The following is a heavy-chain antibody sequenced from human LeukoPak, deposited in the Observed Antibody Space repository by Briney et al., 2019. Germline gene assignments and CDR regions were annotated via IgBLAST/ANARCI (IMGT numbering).Heavy chain of an antibody. V-gene: IGHV1-2*02. Sequence: ASVKVSCKASGYTFIGYFMHWVRQAPGQGLEWMGWINPNSGGTNYAQKFQGRVTMTRDTSISTAYMELSRLRSDDTAVYYCARGSEEYCSGGSCSSDYWGQGTLVIVSS. CDR1: GYTFIGYF. J-gene: IGHJ4*02. CDR2: INPNSGGT. D-gene: IGHD2-15*01. CDR3: ARGSEEYCSGGSCSSDY.